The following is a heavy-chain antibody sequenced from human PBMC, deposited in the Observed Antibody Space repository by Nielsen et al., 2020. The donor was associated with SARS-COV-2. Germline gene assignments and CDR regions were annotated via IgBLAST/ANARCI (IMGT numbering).Heavy chain of an antibody. CDR3: AGIVAGNVY. Sequence: GGSLRLSCAASGFTFSSYAMHWVRQAPGKGLEYVSAISSNGGSTYYANSVKGRFTISRDNSKNTLYLQMGSLRAEDMAVYYCAGIVAGNVYWGQGTLVTVSS. CDR1: GFTFSSYA. V-gene: IGHV3-64*01. J-gene: IGHJ4*02. D-gene: IGHD6-19*01. CDR2: ISSNGGST.